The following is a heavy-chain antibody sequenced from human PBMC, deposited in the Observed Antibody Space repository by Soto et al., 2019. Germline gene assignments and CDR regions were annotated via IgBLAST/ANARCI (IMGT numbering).Heavy chain of an antibody. CDR1: GYTFTGYY. J-gene: IGHJ3*02. V-gene: IGHV1-2*04. CDR3: AREMNIVARGGDAFDI. CDR2: INPNSGGT. Sequence: GASVKVSCKASGYTFTGYYMHWVRQAPGQGLEWMGWINPNSGGTNYAQKFQGWVTMTRDTSISTAYMELSRLRSDDTAVYYCAREMNIVARGGDAFDIWGQGTMVTVSS. D-gene: IGHD2-15*01.